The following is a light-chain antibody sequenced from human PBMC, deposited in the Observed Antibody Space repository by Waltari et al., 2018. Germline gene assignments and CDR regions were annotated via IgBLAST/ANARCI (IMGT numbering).Light chain of an antibody. CDR1: QSISSY. CDR2: AAS. J-gene: IGKJ2*02. CDR3: QQSYNPPLWT. Sequence: DIQMTQSPSSLSASVGDRVTITCRATQSISSYLNWYQQKPGKAPKLLIYAASSLQSGVPSRFSGSGSGTDFTLTISSLQPEDFATYYCQQSYNPPLWTFGQGTKLEIK. V-gene: IGKV1-39*01.